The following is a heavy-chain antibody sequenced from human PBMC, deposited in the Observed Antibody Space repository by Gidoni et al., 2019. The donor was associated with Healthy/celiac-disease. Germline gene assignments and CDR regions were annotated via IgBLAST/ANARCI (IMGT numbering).Heavy chain of an antibody. D-gene: IGHD3-10*01. V-gene: IGHV3-9*01. J-gene: IGHJ6*02. Sequence: EVQLVESGGGLVQPGGSLRLSCAASAFTFDDYAMHWVRQAPGKGLEWVSGISWNSGSIGYADSVKGRFTISRDNAKNSLYLQMNSLRAEDTALYYCAKDIGYYYGGSGMDVWGQGTTVTVSS. CDR3: AKDIGYYYGGSGMDV. CDR2: ISWNSGSI. CDR1: AFTFDDYA.